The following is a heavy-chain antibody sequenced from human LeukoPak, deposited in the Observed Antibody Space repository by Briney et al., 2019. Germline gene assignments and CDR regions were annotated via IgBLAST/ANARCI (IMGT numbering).Heavy chain of an antibody. V-gene: IGHV4-39*01. D-gene: IGHD6-19*01. CDR3: ARAFYSNGWFFDY. J-gene: IGHJ4*02. Sequence: PSETLSLTCSVSSGSVSSHNSFWGWIRQPPGKGLEWIGAIYFTGSTYYNPSLKSRVTISVDTSSNQFSLKLSSVTAAGTAVHYCARAFYSNGWFFDYWGQGTLVTVSS. CDR2: IYFTGST. CDR1: SGSVSSHNSF.